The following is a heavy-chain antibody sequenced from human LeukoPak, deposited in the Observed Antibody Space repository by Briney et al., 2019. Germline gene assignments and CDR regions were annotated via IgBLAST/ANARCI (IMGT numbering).Heavy chain of an antibody. CDR2: INPNSGAT. CDR1: GYTFSDYY. V-gene: IGHV1-2*02. Sequence: GASVKVSCKASGYTFSDYYMYWVRQAPGQGLEWMGWINPNSGATNSAQRFQGRVTMTRDTSISTAYMELNSLRSDDTAVYYCARDGFNSSSWYGHYYYYIDVWGKGTTGTVSS. J-gene: IGHJ6*03. D-gene: IGHD6-13*01. CDR3: ARDGFNSSSWYGHYYYYIDV.